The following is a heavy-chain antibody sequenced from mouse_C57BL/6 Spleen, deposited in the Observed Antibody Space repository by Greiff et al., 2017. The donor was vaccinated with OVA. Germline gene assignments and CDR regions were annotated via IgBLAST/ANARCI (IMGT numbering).Heavy chain of an antibody. CDR3: ARKIYYGNYFDY. D-gene: IGHD2-1*01. Sequence: QVQLQQSGAELVKPGASVKMSCKASGYTFTSYWITWVKQRPGQGLEWIGDIYPGSGSTNYNEKFKSKATLTVDTSSSTAYMQLSSLTSEDSAVYCCARKIYYGNYFDYWGQGTTLTVSS. V-gene: IGHV1-55*01. CDR2: IYPGSGST. CDR1: GYTFTSYW. J-gene: IGHJ2*01.